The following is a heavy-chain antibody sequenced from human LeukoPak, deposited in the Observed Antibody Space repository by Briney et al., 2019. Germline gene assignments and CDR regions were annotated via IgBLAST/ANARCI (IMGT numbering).Heavy chain of an antibody. J-gene: IGHJ4*02. CDR2: IDPNSGGT. D-gene: IGHD3-16*01. Sequence: ASVKVSCKASGYTFTGYYMNWVRQAPGQGLEWMGWIDPNSGGTNYAQKFQGGVTMTRDTSISTVYMELSRLRSDDTAVYHCARDRVRSGDFDYWGQGTLVTVSS. CDR1: GYTFTGYY. CDR3: ARDRVRSGDFDY. V-gene: IGHV1-2*02.